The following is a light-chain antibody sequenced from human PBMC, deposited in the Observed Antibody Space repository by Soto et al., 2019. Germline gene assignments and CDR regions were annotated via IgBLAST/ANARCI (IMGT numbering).Light chain of an antibody. Sequence: QSVLTQPASVSGSPGQSITISCTGTSSDVGGYKYVSWYQQHPGNVPKLMIYEVSNRPSGVSNRFSGSKSGNTASLTISGLQAEDEADYYCSSYTSRSTLVFGTGTKLTVL. CDR1: SSDVGGYKY. CDR3: SSYTSRSTLV. J-gene: IGLJ1*01. V-gene: IGLV2-14*01. CDR2: EVS.